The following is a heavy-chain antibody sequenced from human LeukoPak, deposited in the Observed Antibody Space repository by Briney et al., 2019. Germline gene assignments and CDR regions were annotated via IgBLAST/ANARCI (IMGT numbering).Heavy chain of an antibody. CDR3: ARDKVVGATKFDY. CDR1: GFTFSSYW. V-gene: IGHV3-7*01. J-gene: IGHJ4*02. Sequence: GGSLRLSCETSGFTFSSYWMSSVRQAPGKGLEWVANIKQDGSEKYYVDSVKGRFTISRDNAKNSLYLQMNSLRAEDAAVYYCARDKVVGATKFDYWGQGTLVTVSS. D-gene: IGHD1-26*01. CDR2: IKQDGSEK.